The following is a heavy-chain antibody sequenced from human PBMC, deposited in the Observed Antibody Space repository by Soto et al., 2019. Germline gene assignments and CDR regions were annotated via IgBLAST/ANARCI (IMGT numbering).Heavy chain of an antibody. D-gene: IGHD6-6*01. CDR2: IWHDGNNK. V-gene: IGHV3-33*01. J-gene: IGHJ6*02. CDR1: GFTFSNYG. CDR3: ASDLARASDSYGLDV. Sequence: TGGSLRLSCAASGFTFSNYGMHWVRQAPGKGLEWVAIIWHDGNNKYYADSVRGRFIISRDNSKNRLYLQMNSLRAEDTADYYWASDLARASDSYGLDVWGQGTPVTVYS.